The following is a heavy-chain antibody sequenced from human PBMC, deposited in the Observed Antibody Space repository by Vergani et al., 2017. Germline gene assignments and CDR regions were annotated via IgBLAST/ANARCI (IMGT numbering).Heavy chain of an antibody. V-gene: IGHV1-46*01. D-gene: IGHD2-2*01. CDR2: INPSGGST. Sequence: QVQLVQSGAEVKKPGASVKVSCKASGYTFTSYYMHWVRQAPGQGLEWMGIINPSGGSTSYAQKFQGRVTMTRDTSTSTVYMELSSLRSEDTVVYYCARDPQFLGYCSSTSCSIYPYYFDYWGQGTLVTVSS. CDR1: GYTFTSYY. CDR3: ARDPQFLGYCSSTSCSIYPYYFDY. J-gene: IGHJ4*02.